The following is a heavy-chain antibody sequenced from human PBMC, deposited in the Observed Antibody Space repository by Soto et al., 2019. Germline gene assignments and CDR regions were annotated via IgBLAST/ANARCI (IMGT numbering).Heavy chain of an antibody. J-gene: IGHJ4*02. D-gene: IGHD3-10*01. CDR2: MYSGGSR. CDR3: ARDPYSGSSPED. CDR1: GFTVSGNY. V-gene: IGHV3-53*01. Sequence: PGGSLRLSCAASGFTVSGNYMTWVRQAPGKGLEWVSIMYSGGSRYYADSVKGRFTISRDNSKNTLYLQMTSLRAEDTALYYCARDPYSGSSPEDWGQGTLVTVSS.